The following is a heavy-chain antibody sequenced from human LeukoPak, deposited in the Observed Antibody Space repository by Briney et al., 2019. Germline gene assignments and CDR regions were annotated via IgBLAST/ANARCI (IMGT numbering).Heavy chain of an antibody. J-gene: IGHJ3*02. D-gene: IGHD3-22*01. CDR1: GGSISSGDYY. CDR3: ASSRRYYYDSSGYYAFDI. CDR2: IYYSGST. Sequence: SGTLSLTCTVSGGSISSGDYYWGWIRQPPGKGLEWIEYIYYSGSTCYNPCVKSLVTISVDTSKNQFSLKLSSVTAADTAVYYCASSRRYYYDSSGYYAFDIWGQGTMVTVSS. V-gene: IGHV4-30-4*08.